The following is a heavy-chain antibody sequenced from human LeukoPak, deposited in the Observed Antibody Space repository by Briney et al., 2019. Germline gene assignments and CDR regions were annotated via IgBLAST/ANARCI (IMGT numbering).Heavy chain of an antibody. J-gene: IGHJ4*02. CDR3: AGQKRTFDY. CDR2: ISPNSYST. CDR1: GFNFSDYY. V-gene: IGHV3-11*01. Sequence: PGGSLRLSCEASGFNFSDYYMTWIRQAAGKGLEWLSYISPNSYSTYYTASVRGRFTISRDNSKNSMYLQMNSLRAEDTALYYCAGQKRTFDYWGRGTLVTVSS.